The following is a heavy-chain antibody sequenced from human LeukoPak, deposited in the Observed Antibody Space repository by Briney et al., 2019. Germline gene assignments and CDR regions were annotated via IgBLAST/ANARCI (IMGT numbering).Heavy chain of an antibody. D-gene: IGHD5-24*01. CDR3: AKVDGYHPFGAFDI. CDR2: ISYDGSNK. V-gene: IGHV3-30-3*01. Sequence: PGGSLRLSCAASGFTFSSYAMHWVRQAPGKGLEWVAVISYDGSNKYYADSVKGRFTISRDNSKNTLFVQMDSLRAEDTAIYYCAKVDGYHPFGAFDIWGRGTMVTVSS. CDR1: GFTFSSYA. J-gene: IGHJ3*02.